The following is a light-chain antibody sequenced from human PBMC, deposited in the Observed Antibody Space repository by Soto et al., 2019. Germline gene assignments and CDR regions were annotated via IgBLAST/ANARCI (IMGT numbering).Light chain of an antibody. Sequence: QSALTQPASVSGSPGQSITISCTGTSSDVGGYDYVSWYQQLPGKAPKLLIYDVNNQPSGVSHRFSGSKAGNTACLTISVPQTEDEADYYRSAYTGSRTFVSGPVTKVTVL. CDR1: SSDVGGYDY. J-gene: IGLJ1*01. V-gene: IGLV2-14*01. CDR3: SAYTGSRTFV. CDR2: DVN.